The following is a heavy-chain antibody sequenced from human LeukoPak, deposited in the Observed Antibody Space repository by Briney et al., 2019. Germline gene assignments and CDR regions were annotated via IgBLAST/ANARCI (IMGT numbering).Heavy chain of an antibody. CDR1: GGSISSSNS. J-gene: IGHJ5*02. D-gene: IGHD2-2*01. V-gene: IGHV4-4*02. Sequence: PSETLSLTCAVSGGSISSSNSWSWVRQPPGTGLEWTEVTYHSGCTNFNPSLRTRVTLSVENSKNQFSINLSSVTSADTAVYYCARRYCSSTSCYAWPRIGWLDPWGQGTLVTVSS. CDR2: TYHSGCT. CDR3: ARRYCSSTSCYAWPRIGWLDP.